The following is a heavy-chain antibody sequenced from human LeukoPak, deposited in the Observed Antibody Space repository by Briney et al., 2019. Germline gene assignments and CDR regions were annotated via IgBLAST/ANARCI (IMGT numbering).Heavy chain of an antibody. CDR1: GLTFSKYS. V-gene: IGHV3-48*04. J-gene: IGHJ4*02. Sequence: GGSLRLSCAASGLTFSKYSMTWVRQAPGKGLEWVSFIDTSSTTMYYTDSVKGRFTISRDNAKNSLYLQMNSLRVEDTALYYCARGTVTHFDYWGQGTLVTVSS. CDR2: IDTSSTTM. CDR3: ARGTVTHFDY. D-gene: IGHD4-17*01.